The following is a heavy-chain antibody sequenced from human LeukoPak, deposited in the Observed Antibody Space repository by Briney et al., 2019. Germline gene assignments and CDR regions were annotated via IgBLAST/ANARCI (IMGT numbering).Heavy chain of an antibody. D-gene: IGHD6-13*01. J-gene: IGHJ3*02. CDR1: GGSIRSNFYY. CDR3: ARGIAAASERAFDI. CDR2: IYSSGGT. V-gene: IGHV4-4*07. Sequence: SETLSLTCTVSGGSIRSNFYYWGWIRQPAGKGLEWIGRIYSSGGTDYNPSLKSRVTMSVDTSKNQFSLKLSSVTAADTAVYYCARGIAAASERAFDIWGQGTMVTVSS.